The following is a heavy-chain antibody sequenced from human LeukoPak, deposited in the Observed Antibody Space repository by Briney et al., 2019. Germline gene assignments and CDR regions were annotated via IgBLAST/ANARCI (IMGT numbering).Heavy chain of an antibody. CDR3: ARAKGGSTVVPYNWFDP. D-gene: IGHD4-23*01. V-gene: IGHV1-2*02. Sequence: ASVKVSCKASGRTFTGYYMHWVRQAPGQGLEWMGWINPNSGGTNYAQKFQGRVTMTRDTSISTAYMELSRLRSDDTAVYYCARAKGGSTVVPYNWFDPWGQGTLVTVSS. CDR2: INPNSGGT. CDR1: GRTFTGYY. J-gene: IGHJ5*02.